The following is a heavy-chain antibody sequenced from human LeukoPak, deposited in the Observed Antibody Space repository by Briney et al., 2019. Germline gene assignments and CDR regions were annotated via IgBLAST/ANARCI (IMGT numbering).Heavy chain of an antibody. CDR3: AKDLGVRDWMVRGVFDY. CDR1: GFTFSSYG. D-gene: IGHD3-10*01. CDR2: IRYDGSNK. Sequence: GGSLRLSCAASGFTFSSYGMHWVRQAPGKGLEWVAFIRYDGSNKYYADSVKGRFTISRDNSKNTLYLRMNSLRAEDTAVYYCAKDLGVRDWMVRGVFDYWGQGTLVTVSS. V-gene: IGHV3-30*02. J-gene: IGHJ4*02.